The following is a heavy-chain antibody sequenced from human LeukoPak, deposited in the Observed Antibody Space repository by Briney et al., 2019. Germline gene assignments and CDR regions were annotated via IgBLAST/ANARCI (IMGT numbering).Heavy chain of an antibody. CDR1: GGSFSNNF. CDR2: IYYSGST. J-gene: IGHJ5*02. CDR3: AKHPYCGGDCYNNWFDP. D-gene: IGHD2-21*02. Sequence: SETLSLTCAVYGGSFSNNFWNWIRQTPGKGLEWIGYIYYSGSTNYNPSLKSRVTISVDTSKNQFSLKLSSVTAADTAVYYCAKHPYCGGDCYNNWFDPWGQGTLVTVSS. V-gene: IGHV4-59*08.